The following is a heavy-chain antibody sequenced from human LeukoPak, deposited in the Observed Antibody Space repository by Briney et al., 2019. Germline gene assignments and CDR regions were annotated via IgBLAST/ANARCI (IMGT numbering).Heavy chain of an antibody. D-gene: IGHD3-10*01. J-gene: IGHJ5*02. V-gene: IGHV3-74*01. CDR1: GFSSSDYW. Sequence: GGSLRLSCAASGFSSSDYWMHWVRHAPGNGLVWVSRMNSDGTTTNYADSVKGRFTISRDNAKNTLYLQMNSLRAEDTAVYYCARGRGPYGWFDPWGQGTLVTVSS. CDR3: ARGRGPYGWFDP. CDR2: MNSDGTTT.